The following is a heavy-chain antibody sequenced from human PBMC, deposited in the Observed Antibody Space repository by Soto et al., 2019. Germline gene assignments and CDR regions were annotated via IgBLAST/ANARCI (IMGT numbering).Heavy chain of an antibody. J-gene: IGHJ3*01. Sequence: EVQLVESGGGLVKPGGSLRLSCTASGFTFSSSSMNWVRQAPGKGLEWVSSISATSSYLDFADSVTGRFTISRDNVNNSVFLQMNSLRAEDTGVYFCARYDAFKAFDLWGRGTMVIVSS. D-gene: IGHD3-16*01. CDR2: ISATSSYL. CDR1: GFTFSSSS. CDR3: ARYDAFKAFDL. V-gene: IGHV3-21*01.